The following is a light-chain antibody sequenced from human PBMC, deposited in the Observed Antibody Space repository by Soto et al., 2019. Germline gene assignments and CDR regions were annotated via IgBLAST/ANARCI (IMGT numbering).Light chain of an antibody. Sequence: QSALTQPASVSGSPGQSITISCTGTSSDVGGYNYVSWYQHHPGKAPKLMIYEVTNRPSGVSIRFSGSKSGTTASLTISGLQAQDEADYYCLSFTSSFTYIFGPGTKLTVL. V-gene: IGLV2-14*01. CDR2: EVT. CDR3: LSFTSSFTYI. CDR1: SSDVGGYNY. J-gene: IGLJ1*01.